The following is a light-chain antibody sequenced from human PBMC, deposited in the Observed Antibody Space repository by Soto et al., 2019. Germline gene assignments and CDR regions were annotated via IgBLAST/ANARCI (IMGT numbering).Light chain of an antibody. CDR1: QSVSSSY. CDR3: QQYGNSPP. CDR2: GAS. Sequence: EIVLTQSPGTLSLSPGERATLSCRASQSVSSSYLAWYQQEPGQAPRLLIYGASSRATGIPDRFSGSGSGTDFTLTIRRLEPEDLAVYYCQQYGNSPPFGQGTKVEIK. V-gene: IGKV3-20*01. J-gene: IGKJ1*01.